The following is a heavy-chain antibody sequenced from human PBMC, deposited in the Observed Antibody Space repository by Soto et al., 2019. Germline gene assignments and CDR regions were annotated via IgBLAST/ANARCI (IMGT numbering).Heavy chain of an antibody. CDR3: ARVPDR. V-gene: IGHV4-30-2*01. CDR2: IYHSGST. Sequence: SETLSLTCAVSGCSISSGGYSGSWIRQPPGKGLEWIGYIYHSGSTYYNPSLKSRVTISVDRSKNQFSLKLSSVTAADTAVYYCARVPDRWGQGTLVTVSS. J-gene: IGHJ5*02. D-gene: IGHD2-2*01. CDR1: GCSISSGGYS.